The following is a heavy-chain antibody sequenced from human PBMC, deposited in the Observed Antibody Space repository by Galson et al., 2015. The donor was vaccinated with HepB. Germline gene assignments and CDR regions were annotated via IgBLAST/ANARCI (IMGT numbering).Heavy chain of an antibody. Sequence: SLRLSCAASGFTFSRYGMHWVRQAPGKGLEWVAFIRFDGSNKYYADSVKGRFTISRDNSKNTLYLQMNSLRAEDTAVYFCAKDLGVEVAIYHPNAFDMWGQGTTVTVSS. CDR3: AKDLGVEVAIYHPNAFDM. CDR1: GFTFSRYG. D-gene: IGHD3-22*01. J-gene: IGHJ3*02. CDR2: IRFDGSNK. V-gene: IGHV3-30*02.